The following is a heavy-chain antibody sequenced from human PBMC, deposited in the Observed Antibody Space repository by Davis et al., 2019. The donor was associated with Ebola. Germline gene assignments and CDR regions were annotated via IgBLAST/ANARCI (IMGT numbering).Heavy chain of an antibody. V-gene: IGHV4-59*12. CDR2: IYHTGDT. D-gene: IGHD2-15*01. Sequence: MPSETLSLTCTVSGGSMSSYYWNWIRQPPGKGLEWIGEIYHTGDTNYNPSLKSRVTISVDTSKNQFSLRLNSVTAADTAVYYCARVNFCIGGSCYSHDHWGQGTLVTVSS. CDR1: GGSMSSYY. CDR3: ARVNFCIGGSCYSHDH. J-gene: IGHJ5*02.